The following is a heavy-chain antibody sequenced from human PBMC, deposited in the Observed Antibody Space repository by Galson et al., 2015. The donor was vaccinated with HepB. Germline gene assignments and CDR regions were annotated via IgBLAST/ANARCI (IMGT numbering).Heavy chain of an antibody. D-gene: IGHD3-10*01. CDR2: ISYDGSNK. V-gene: IGHV3-30*18. J-gene: IGHJ6*03. Sequence: SLRLSCAASGFTFSSYGMHWVRQAPGKGLEWVAVISYDGSNKYYADSVKGRFTISRDNSKNTLYLQVNSLRAEDTAVYYCAKPKGSYSDYYYMDVWGKGTTVTVSS. CDR3: AKPKGSYSDYYYMDV. CDR1: GFTFSSYG.